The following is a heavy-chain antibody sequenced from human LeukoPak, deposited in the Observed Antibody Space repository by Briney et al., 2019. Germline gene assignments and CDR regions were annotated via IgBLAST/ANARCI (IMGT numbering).Heavy chain of an antibody. Sequence: ASVKVSCKASGGTFSSYAISWVRQAPGQGLEWMGGIIPIFGTANYAQKFQGRVTITADESTSTAYMELSSLRSEDTAVYYCARDLPPRDGYNNGYYYMDVRGKGTTVTISS. V-gene: IGHV1-69*13. CDR1: GGTFSSYA. CDR3: ARDLPPRDGYNNGYYYMDV. D-gene: IGHD5-24*01. CDR2: IIPIFGTA. J-gene: IGHJ6*03.